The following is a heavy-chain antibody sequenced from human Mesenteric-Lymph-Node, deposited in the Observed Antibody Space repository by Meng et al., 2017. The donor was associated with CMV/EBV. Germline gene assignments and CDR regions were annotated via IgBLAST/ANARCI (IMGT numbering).Heavy chain of an antibody. CDR2: IYYSETT. D-gene: IGHD6-6*01. J-gene: IGHJ4*02. CDR3: AGDPVEYSRSSGY. V-gene: IGHV4-39*01. CDR1: GGSISSGGYY. Sequence: SETLSLTCTVPGGSISSGGYYWSWIRQPPGKGLEWIGSIYYSETTYYNPSLKSRVTISVDTSKNQFSLKLSSVTAADTAVYYCAGDPVEYSRSSGYWGQGTLVTVSS.